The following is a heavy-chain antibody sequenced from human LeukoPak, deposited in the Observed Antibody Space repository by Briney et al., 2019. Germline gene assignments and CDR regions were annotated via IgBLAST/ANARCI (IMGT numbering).Heavy chain of an antibody. Sequence: PGGALRLSCVASVFTFSSYEMKGVRQAPGKGVEWVSYISRSGRNIYYAESMKGRFTISRDNAKNSLYLQMNSLRAEDTAVYYCARDCSSTSCPGYYYYYGMDVWGQGTTVTVSS. CDR2: ISRSGRNI. D-gene: IGHD2-2*01. CDR1: VFTFSSYE. V-gene: IGHV3-48*03. CDR3: ARDCSSTSCPGYYYYYGMDV. J-gene: IGHJ6*02.